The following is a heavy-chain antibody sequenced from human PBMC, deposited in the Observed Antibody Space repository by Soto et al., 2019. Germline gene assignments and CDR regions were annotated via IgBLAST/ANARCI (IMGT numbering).Heavy chain of an antibody. CDR3: ARGGSSDWQVALDI. J-gene: IGHJ3*02. Sequence: SETLSLTCAVYAGSFSHYYWNWIRQSPGKGLEWIGKIKHSGSSNYNPSLRSRVSISADMSKNQFSLRLTSVTAADTAVYYCARGGSSDWQVALDIWGQGTMVTVSS. CDR1: AGSFSHYY. V-gene: IGHV4-34*01. D-gene: IGHD6-19*01. CDR2: IKHSGSS.